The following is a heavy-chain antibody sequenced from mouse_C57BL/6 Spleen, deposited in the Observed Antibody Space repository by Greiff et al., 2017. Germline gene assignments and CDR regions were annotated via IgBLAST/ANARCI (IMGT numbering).Heavy chain of an antibody. CDR2: INPGSGGT. V-gene: IGHV1-54*01. J-gene: IGHJ4*01. CDR1: GYAFTNYL. Sequence: QVQLKESGAELVRPGTSVKVSCKASGYAFTNYLIEWVKQRPGQGLEWIGVINPGSGGTNYNEKFKGKATLTADKSSSTAYMQLSSLTSEDSAVYFCARSEESYYYAMDYWGQGTSVTVSS. CDR3: ARSEESYYYAMDY.